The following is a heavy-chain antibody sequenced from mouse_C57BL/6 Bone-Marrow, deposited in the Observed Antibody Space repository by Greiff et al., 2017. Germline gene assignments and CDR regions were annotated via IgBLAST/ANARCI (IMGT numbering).Heavy chain of an antibody. V-gene: IGHV1-76*01. CDR2: IYPGSGNT. Sequence: QVQLQQSGAELVRPGASVKLSCQASGYTFTDYYINWVKQRPGQGLEWIARIYPGSGNTYYNEKFKGKATLTAEKSSSTAYMQLSSLTSEDSAVYFCARGDYGSSYWYFDVWGTGTTVTVSS. CDR3: ARGDYGSSYWYFDV. CDR1: GYTFTDYY. D-gene: IGHD1-1*01. J-gene: IGHJ1*03.